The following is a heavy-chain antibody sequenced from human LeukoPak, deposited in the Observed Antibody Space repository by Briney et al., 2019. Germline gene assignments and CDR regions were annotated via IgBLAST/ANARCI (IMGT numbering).Heavy chain of an antibody. CDR2: ISSNGVST. V-gene: IGHV3-64D*09. CDR3: VNELGGKFDY. D-gene: IGHD4-23*01. J-gene: IGHJ4*02. CDR1: GFTFSSYA. Sequence: GGSLRLSCSASGFTFSSYAMHWVRQAPGKGLEYVSAISSNGVSTYFADSVKGRFTISRDNSKNTLYLQMSSLRAEDTAVYYCVNELGGKFDYWGQGTLVTVSS.